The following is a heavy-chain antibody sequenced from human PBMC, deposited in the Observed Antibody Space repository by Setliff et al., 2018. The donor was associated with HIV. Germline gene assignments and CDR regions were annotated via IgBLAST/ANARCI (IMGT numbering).Heavy chain of an antibody. CDR2: INVDGSSI. J-gene: IGHJ4*02. D-gene: IGHD6-6*01. V-gene: IGHV3-74*01. CDR3: ARLPQDVRSSIDF. Sequence: GGSLRLSCAASGFTFTDYWIHWVRQVPGQGLVWVSRINVDGSSISYADSVKGRFTISRDNAKNTLFLQMNSLRAEDTAVYYCARLPQDVRSSIDFWGQGTLVTVSS. CDR1: GFTFTDYW.